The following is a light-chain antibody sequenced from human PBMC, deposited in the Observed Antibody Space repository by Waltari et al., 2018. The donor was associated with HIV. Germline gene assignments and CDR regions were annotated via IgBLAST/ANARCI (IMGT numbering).Light chain of an antibody. Sequence: QSVLTQPPSVSGAPGQRVTISCPGSSSNIGAGYDVQWYQQLPGTAPKLLIYGNSNRPSWVPDRFSGSKSGTSASLAITGLQAEDEADYYCQSYDSSLSRVFGGGTKLTVL. J-gene: IGLJ3*02. CDR1: SSNIGAGYD. V-gene: IGLV1-40*01. CDR3: QSYDSSLSRV. CDR2: GNS.